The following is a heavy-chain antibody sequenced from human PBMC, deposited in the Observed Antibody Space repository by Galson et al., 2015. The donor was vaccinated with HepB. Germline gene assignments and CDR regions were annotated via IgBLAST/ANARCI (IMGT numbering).Heavy chain of an antibody. CDR2: IWYGGSNK. CDR3: ARASWLTPPSWYFDL. Sequence: SLRLSCAASGFTFSSYGMHWVRQAPGKGLEWVAVIWYGGSNKYYADSVKGRFTISRDNSKNTLYLQMNSLRAEDTAVYYCARASWLTPPSWYFDLWGRGTLVTVSS. CDR1: GFTFSSYG. J-gene: IGHJ2*01. D-gene: IGHD6-19*01. V-gene: IGHV3-33*01.